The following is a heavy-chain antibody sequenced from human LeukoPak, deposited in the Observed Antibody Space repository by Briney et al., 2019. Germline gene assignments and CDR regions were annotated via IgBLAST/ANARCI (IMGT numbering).Heavy chain of an antibody. J-gene: IGHJ4*02. CDR1: GFTINTFT. CDR3: AKAFSSGWRPLDF. Sequence: GGSLRLSCAASGFTINTFTMNWVRQAPGKGLEWVSTIRRVEGGTYYADSVKGRFTISRDNFENTLYLQMNYLSEEHTALYFCAKAFSSGWRPLDFGGRGALVPVSS. D-gene: IGHD6-19*01. CDR2: IRRVEGGT. V-gene: IGHV3-23*01.